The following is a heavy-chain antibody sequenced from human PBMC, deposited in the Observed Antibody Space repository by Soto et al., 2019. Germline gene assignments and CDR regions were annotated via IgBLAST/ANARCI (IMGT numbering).Heavy chain of an antibody. Sequence: QVQLHESGPGLVKPSETLSLMCVVTGGSIDNYYWTWIRQPAGKGLEWIGRIHTTGRTSYNPSLKNRGTMALAIFTNRFSLNLTSGTAADTAVYYCARDVDYDFWSGHVSDGLDVWGQGTTVTVSS. CDR1: GGSIDNYY. D-gene: IGHD3-3*01. CDR2: IHTTGRT. V-gene: IGHV4-4*07. CDR3: ARDVDYDFWSGHVSDGLDV. J-gene: IGHJ6*02.